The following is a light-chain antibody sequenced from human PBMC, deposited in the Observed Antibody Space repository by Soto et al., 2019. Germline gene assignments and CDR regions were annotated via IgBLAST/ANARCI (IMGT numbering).Light chain of an antibody. CDR2: EVN. CDR3: CSFTTRSTYV. CDR1: SSDVGGSKY. Sequence: QSALTQPASVSGSPGQSITISCIGTSSDVGGSKYVSWYQQHPGKAPRLMIYEVNSRPSWVSSRFSGSKSGNTASLTISGLQAEDETYYYCCSFTTRSTYVFGTGTKLTVL. J-gene: IGLJ1*01. V-gene: IGLV2-14*01.